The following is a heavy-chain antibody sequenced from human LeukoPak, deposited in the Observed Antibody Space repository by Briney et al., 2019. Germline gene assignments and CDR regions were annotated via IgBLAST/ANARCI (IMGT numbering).Heavy chain of an antibody. D-gene: IGHD3-10*01. CDR1: GFTFSSYA. CDR2: ISYDGSNK. Sequence: GRSLRLSCAASGFTFSSYAMHWVRQAPGKGLEWVAVISYDGSNKYYADSVKGRFTISRDNSKNTLYLQMNSLRAEDTAVYYCARAPYGSGYFGYWGQGTLVTVSS. CDR3: ARAPYGSGYFGY. V-gene: IGHV3-30*01. J-gene: IGHJ4*02.